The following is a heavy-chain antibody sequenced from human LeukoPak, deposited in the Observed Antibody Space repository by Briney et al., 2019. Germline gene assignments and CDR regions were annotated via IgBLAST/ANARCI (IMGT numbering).Heavy chain of an antibody. J-gene: IGHJ6*02. Sequence: GGSLRLSCAASGFTFSDYYMSWIRQAPGKGLEWVSYISSSGSTIYYADSVKGRFTISRDNAKNSLYLQMNSLRAEDTAVYYCAREDIAAAGTDYYYYGMDVWGQGTTVNVSS. CDR2: ISSSGSTI. CDR3: AREDIAAAGTDYYYYGMDV. CDR1: GFTFSDYY. D-gene: IGHD6-13*01. V-gene: IGHV3-11*01.